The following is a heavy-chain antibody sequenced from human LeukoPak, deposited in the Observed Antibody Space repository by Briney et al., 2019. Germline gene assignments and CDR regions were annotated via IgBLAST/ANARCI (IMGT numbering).Heavy chain of an antibody. Sequence: GASLRLSCAASGFTVSSYAMRWVRQAPGKGLEWVSAISGSGGSTYYAESVKGRFTISRDNSKNTLYLQMNSLRAEDTAVYYCAKDRNYGHYDYWGQGTLVTVSS. CDR3: AKDRNYGHYDY. D-gene: IGHD3-10*01. CDR2: ISGSGGST. J-gene: IGHJ4*02. V-gene: IGHV3-23*01. CDR1: GFTVSSYA.